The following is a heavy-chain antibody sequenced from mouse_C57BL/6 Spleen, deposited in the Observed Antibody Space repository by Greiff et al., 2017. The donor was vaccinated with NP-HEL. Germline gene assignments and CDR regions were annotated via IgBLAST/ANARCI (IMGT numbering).Heavy chain of an antibody. CDR1: GYTFTSYW. J-gene: IGHJ2*01. CDR3: ARDDGYYSYFDY. V-gene: IGHV1-52*01. CDR2: IDPSDSET. D-gene: IGHD2-3*01. Sequence: VQLQQPGAELVRPGSSVKLSCKASGYTFTSYWMHWVKQRPIQGLEWIGNIDPSDSETHYNQKFKDKATLTVDKSSSTAYMQLSSLTSEDSAVYYCARDDGYYSYFDYWGQGTTLTVSS.